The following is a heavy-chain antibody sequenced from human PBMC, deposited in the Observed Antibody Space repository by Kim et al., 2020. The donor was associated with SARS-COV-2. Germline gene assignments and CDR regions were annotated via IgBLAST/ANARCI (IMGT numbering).Heavy chain of an antibody. CDR2: ISYIGST. Sequence: SETLSLICTVSGGSISDSTYYWGWIRQAPGTGLEWIGSISYIGSTYYNPSLKSRVTLSADTSKNQLSLRLSPATAADSAVYHCARYKRYGDTGCDSWGQGTLVTVYS. J-gene: IGHJ4*02. CDR3: ARYKRYGDTGCDS. V-gene: IGHV4-39*01. D-gene: IGHD1-20*01. CDR1: GGSISDSTYY.